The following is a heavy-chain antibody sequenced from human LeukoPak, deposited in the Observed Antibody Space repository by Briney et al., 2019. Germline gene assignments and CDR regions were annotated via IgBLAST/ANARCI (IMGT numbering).Heavy chain of an antibody. V-gene: IGHV3-21*01. CDR2: ISSSSSYI. Sequence: GGSLRLSCAASGFIFSSYSMNWVRQAPGKGLEWVSSISSSSSYIYYADSVKGRFTISRDNAKNSLYLQMNSLRAEDTAVYYCARAAQPYYYDSSGYYGWGQGTLVTVSS. CDR3: ARAAQPYYYDSSGYYG. CDR1: GFIFSSYS. D-gene: IGHD3-22*01. J-gene: IGHJ4*02.